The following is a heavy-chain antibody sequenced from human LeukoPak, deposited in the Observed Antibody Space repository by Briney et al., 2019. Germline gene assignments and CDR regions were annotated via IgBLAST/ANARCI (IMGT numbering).Heavy chain of an antibody. D-gene: IGHD3-9*01. CDR1: GFTFSSYG. Sequence: GGSLRLSCAASGFTFSSYGMHWVRQAPGKGLEWVAVIWYDGSNKYYADSVKGRFTISRDNSKNTLYLQMNSLRAEDTAVYYCAKPRGLWDHDWVDYWGQGTLVTVSS. CDR3: AKPRGLWDHDWVDY. CDR2: IWYDGSNK. J-gene: IGHJ4*02. V-gene: IGHV3-33*06.